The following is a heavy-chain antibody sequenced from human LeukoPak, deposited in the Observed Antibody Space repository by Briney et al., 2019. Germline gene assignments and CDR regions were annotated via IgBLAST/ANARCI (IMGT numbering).Heavy chain of an antibody. D-gene: IGHD2-8*01. J-gene: IGHJ4*02. V-gene: IGHV4-59*01. Sequence: SETLSLTCSVSGASINNYYWTWIRQPPGKGLEWIGYVYHTGAPGYHPSLKSRVAMSLVTSKNQVSLNLRSVTAADTAVYFCTRVVNGGHFDYWGQGTLVTVSS. CDR3: TRVVNGGHFDY. CDR2: VYHTGAP. CDR1: GASINNYY.